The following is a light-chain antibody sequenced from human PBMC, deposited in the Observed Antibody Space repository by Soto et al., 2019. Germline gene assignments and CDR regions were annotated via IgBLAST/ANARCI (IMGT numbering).Light chain of an antibody. CDR2: DVS. V-gene: IGLV2-14*01. CDR3: CSYTSSSTYV. J-gene: IGLJ1*01. Sequence: QSALTQPASVSGSPGQSITISCTGTSSDVGAYNYVSWFQQYPGKAPKLMIYDVSNRPSGVSNRFSGSKSGNTASLTISGLQAEDEADYYCCSYTSSSTYVFGTGNKVTVL. CDR1: SSDVGAYNY.